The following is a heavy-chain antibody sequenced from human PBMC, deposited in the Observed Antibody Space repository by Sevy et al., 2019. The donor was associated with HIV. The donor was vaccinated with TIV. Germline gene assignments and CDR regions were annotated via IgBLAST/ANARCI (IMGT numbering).Heavy chain of an antibody. Sequence: GGSLRLSCAASGFTFSNAWMSWVRQAPGKGLEWVGRIKSKTDGGTTHYAAPGNVRFTISRDDSKNTLYLQMNRLKTEDTAMYYCTTERRWLELSGRYWGQGTLVTVSS. D-gene: IGHD5-12*01. V-gene: IGHV3-15*01. J-gene: IGHJ4*02. CDR1: GFTFSNAW. CDR2: IKSKTDGGTT. CDR3: TTERRWLELSGRY.